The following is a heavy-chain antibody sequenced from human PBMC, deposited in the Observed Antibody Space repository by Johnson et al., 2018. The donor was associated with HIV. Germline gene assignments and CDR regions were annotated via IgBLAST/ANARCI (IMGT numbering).Heavy chain of an antibody. CDR2: ISYDGSNK. V-gene: IGHV3-30*04. CDR1: GFTFSSYA. CDR3: ARVMRQAAADTEAFDI. J-gene: IGHJ3*02. Sequence: QVQLVESGGGVVQPGRSLRLSCAASGFTFSSYAMHWVRQAPGKGLEWVAVISYDGSNKYYADSVKGRFTISRDNSKNTLYLQMNRLRAEDTAVYYCARVMRQAAADTEAFDIWGQGTMVTVSS. D-gene: IGHD6-13*01.